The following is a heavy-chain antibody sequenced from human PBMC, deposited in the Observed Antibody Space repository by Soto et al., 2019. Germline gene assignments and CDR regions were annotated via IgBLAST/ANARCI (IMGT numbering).Heavy chain of an antibody. D-gene: IGHD5-18*01. Sequence: GGSLRLSCAASGFTFSSYGMHWVRQAPGKGLEWVAVISYDGSNKYYADSVKGRFTISRDNSKNTLYLQMNSLRAEDTAVYYCAKPQNIKLWSRGYNWFDPCGQGTMVTVYS. CDR1: GFTFSSYG. J-gene: IGHJ5*02. CDR3: AKPQNIKLWSRGYNWFDP. CDR2: ISYDGSNK. V-gene: IGHV3-30*18.